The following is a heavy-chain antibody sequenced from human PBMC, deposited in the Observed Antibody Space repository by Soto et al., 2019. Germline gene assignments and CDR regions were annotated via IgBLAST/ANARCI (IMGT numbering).Heavy chain of an antibody. CDR2: IYPGGVNI. CDR3: ARDHSWHAPPSWFDT. D-gene: IGHD1-26*01. J-gene: IGHJ5*02. CDR1: GYSFTSHY. Sequence: ASVKVSCKAIGYSFTSHYMHWVRQAPGQGLEWMGTIYPGGVNIAYAQKFQGRVTMTKDTSTSTVYMELTSLTSEDTAVYYCARDHSWHAPPSWFDTRAQRTPLTVSS. V-gene: IGHV1-46*03.